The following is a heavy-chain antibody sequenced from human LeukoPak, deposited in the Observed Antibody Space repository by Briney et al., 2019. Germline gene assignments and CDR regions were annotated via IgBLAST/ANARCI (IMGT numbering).Heavy chain of an antibody. CDR3: ARDTVLWFGELPSSFDY. D-gene: IGHD3-10*01. V-gene: IGHV1-2*06. CDR1: GYTFTGYY. CDR2: INPNSGGT. Sequence: GASVKVSCKASGYTFTGYYMHWVRQAPGQGLEWMGRINPNSGGTNYAQKFQGRVTMTRDMSISTAYMELSRLRSDDTAVYYYARDTVLWFGELPSSFDYWGQGTLVTVSS. J-gene: IGHJ4*02.